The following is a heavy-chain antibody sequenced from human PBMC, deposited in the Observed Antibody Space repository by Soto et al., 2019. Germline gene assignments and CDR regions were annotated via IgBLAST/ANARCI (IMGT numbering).Heavy chain of an antibody. J-gene: IGHJ4*02. CDR2: VYPRDSDT. CDR3: ARPPLPGYSIHFNS. Sequence: GESRTLSCKSSGYLFSYYWIDLVRHLPGKVLEWMGIVYPRDSDTRYSPSCQGQVTISADRSTGTAFLQWRSLKASDTALYYCARPPLPGYSIHFNSWGQGTLVTVS. V-gene: IGHV5-51*01. CDR1: GYLFSYYW. D-gene: IGHD2-15*01.